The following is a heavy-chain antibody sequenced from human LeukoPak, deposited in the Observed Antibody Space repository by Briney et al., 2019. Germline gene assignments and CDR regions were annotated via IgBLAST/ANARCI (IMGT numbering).Heavy chain of an antibody. CDR1: GYTFTSYG. D-gene: IGHD5-24*01. Sequence: ASVKVSCKASGYTFTSYGISWVLQAPGQVLEWMGWISAYNGNTNYAQKLQGRVTMTTDTSTSTAYMELRSLRSDDTAVYYCARDNSVRDEAWWFNPWGQGTLVTVSS. CDR2: ISAYNGNT. V-gene: IGHV1-18*01. J-gene: IGHJ5*02. CDR3: ARDNSVRDEAWWFNP.